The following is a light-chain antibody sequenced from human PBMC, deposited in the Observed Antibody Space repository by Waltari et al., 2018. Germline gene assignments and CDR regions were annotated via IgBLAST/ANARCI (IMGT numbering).Light chain of an antibody. CDR1: ASNIGGNF. CDR3: ASWDDSLNGHWV. V-gene: IGLV1-44*01. CDR2: RSD. J-gene: IGLJ3*02. Sequence: QSVLTQPPSASGPPGQRVTISCSGSASNIGGNFVTWYQQLPGKAPKLLIYRSDQRPSGVPDRFSGSKSGTSASLAISGLQSEDEADYYCASWDDSLNGHWVFGGGTKVTVL.